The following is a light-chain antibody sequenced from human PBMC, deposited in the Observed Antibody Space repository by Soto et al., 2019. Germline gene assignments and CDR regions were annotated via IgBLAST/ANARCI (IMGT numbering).Light chain of an antibody. V-gene: IGKV1-5*03. CDR1: QSISTW. J-gene: IGKJ1*01. Sequence: DIQMTQSPSTLSASVGDRVTITCRARQSISTWLAWYQQEPGKAPKLLIYKASSLKSGVPSRFSGSGSGTEFTLTISTLQPDDLATYYCQQYKSYSRTFGQGTKVEIK. CDR3: QQYKSYSRT. CDR2: KAS.